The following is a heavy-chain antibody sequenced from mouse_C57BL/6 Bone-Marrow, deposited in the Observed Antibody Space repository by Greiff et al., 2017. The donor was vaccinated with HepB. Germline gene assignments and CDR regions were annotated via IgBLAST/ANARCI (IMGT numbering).Heavy chain of an antibody. CDR3: ARDHSNFAWFAY. CDR2: ISDGGSYT. V-gene: IGHV5-4*01. J-gene: IGHJ3*01. Sequence: EVKLMESGGGLVKPGGSLKLSCAASGFTFSSYAMSWVRQTPEKRLEWVATISDGGSYTYYPDNVKGRFTISRDNAKNNLYLQMSHLKSEDTAMYYGARDHSNFAWFAYWGQGTLVTVSA. CDR1: GFTFSSYA. D-gene: IGHD2-5*01.